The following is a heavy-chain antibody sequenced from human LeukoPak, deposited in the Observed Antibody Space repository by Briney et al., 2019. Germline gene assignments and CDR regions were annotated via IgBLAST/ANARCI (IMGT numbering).Heavy chain of an antibody. D-gene: IGHD2-21*02. CDR3: ARGVTARGFYYYMDI. V-gene: IGHV1-2*02. CDR1: GYTFTDYY. J-gene: IGHJ6*03. CDR2: INPNSGGT. Sequence: ASVKVSCKASGYTFTDYYIHWVRQAPGQGLEWMGWINPNSGGTNYAQKFQGRVTMTRDTSISTAYMELRRLRSDDTAVYYCARGVTARGFYYYMDIWGSGTTVTVSS.